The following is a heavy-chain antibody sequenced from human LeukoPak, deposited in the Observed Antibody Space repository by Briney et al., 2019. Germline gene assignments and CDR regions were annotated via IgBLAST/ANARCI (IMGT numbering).Heavy chain of an antibody. CDR3: ARDQWRVGGTSDGFDV. J-gene: IGHJ3*01. Sequence: GGSLRLSCVVSGFTFSTYCMSWVRQAPGKGLEWVANIKQDGSEKYYVGSVRGRFTISRDNTKNSLYLQMKSLRAEDMAVYYCARDQWRVGGTSDGFDVWGQGTMVTVS. V-gene: IGHV3-7*01. CDR1: GFTFSTYC. CDR2: IKQDGSEK. D-gene: IGHD1-26*01.